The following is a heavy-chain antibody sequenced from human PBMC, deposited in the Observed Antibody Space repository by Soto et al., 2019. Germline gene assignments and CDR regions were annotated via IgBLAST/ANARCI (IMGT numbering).Heavy chain of an antibody. CDR2: AHPXRRT. CDR3: ARSEDTALDY. CDR1: RDSMISSNW. V-gene: IGHV4-4*02. J-gene: IGHJ4*02. Sequence: XXTLSLTCTVSRDSMISSNWWNWVRQPPGNGLQWIXEAHPXRRTNYTPSLXXRVTISVXXYQNPFSLKMSSLTAAHTAVYYCARSEDTALDYCGQGTLVTASS.